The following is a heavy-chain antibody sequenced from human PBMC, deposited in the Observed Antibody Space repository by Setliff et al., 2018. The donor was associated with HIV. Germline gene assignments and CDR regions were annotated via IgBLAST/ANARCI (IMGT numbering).Heavy chain of an antibody. CDR1: GYTFTSYD. CDR2: IIPMPGTA. V-gene: IGHV1-69*10. J-gene: IGHJ4*02. CDR3: AREGRRDGRSGAHDY. Sequence: ASVKVSCKASGYTFTSYDINWVRQAPGQGLEWMGGIIPMPGTANYAQKFQGRVTITADKSTSTAYMELSSLRSEDTAVYYCAREGRRDGRSGAHDYWGQGTLVTVS. D-gene: IGHD3-10*01.